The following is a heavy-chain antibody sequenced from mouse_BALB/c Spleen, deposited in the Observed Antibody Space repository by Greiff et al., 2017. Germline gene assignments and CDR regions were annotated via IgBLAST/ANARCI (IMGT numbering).Heavy chain of an antibody. Sequence: QVQLKESGPGLVAPSQTLSITCTVSGFSLTSYGVHWVRQPPGKGLEWLGVIWAGGSTNYNSDLMSRLSISKDNYKSQVLLKMNSLQTADTAMYDCARDRTNYYAMDYWGQGTSVTVSS. J-gene: IGHJ4*01. CDR3: ARDRTNYYAMDY. V-gene: IGHV2-9*02. CDR2: IWAGGST. CDR1: GFSLTSYG.